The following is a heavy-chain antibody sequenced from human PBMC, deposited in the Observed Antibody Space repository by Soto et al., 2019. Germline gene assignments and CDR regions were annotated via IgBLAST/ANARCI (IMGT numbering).Heavy chain of an antibody. D-gene: IGHD5-12*01. V-gene: IGHV4-59*01. CDR1: GGSISSYY. CDR3: ASLIRGYSGYDYMYFDY. CDR2: IYYSGST. Sequence: SETLSLTCTVSGGSISSYYWSWIRQPPGKGLEWIGYIYYSGSTNYNPSLKSRVTISVDTSKNQFSMKLSSVTAADTAVYYCASLIRGYSGYDYMYFDYWGQGTLVTVSS. J-gene: IGHJ4*02.